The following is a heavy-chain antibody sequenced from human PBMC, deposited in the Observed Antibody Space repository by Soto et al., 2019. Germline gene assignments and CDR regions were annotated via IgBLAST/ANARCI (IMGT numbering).Heavy chain of an antibody. D-gene: IGHD3-3*01. CDR2: ISSSSST. CDR1: GFTFSTYS. J-gene: IGHJ4*02. CDR3: SRTIWSCYFQADY. Sequence: EVQLVESGGGLVQPGGSLRLSCVASGFTFSTYSMNWVRQAPGKGLEWISYISSSSSTTYADSVKGRFTISRDNAKNSLYLHRNSLRDEDTAVYYCSRTIWSCYFQADYWGQGTLVTVSS. V-gene: IGHV3-48*02.